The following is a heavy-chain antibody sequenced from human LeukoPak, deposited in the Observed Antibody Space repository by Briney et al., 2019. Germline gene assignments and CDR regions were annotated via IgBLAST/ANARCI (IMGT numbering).Heavy chain of an antibody. J-gene: IGHJ3*02. Sequence: ASVKVSCKASGYTFTGYYMHWVRQAPGQGLEWMGWINPNSGGTNYAQKFQGRVTMTTDTSTSTAYMELRSLRSDGTAVYYCAIDAVNIVVVPAGGFSAFDIWGQGTMVTVSS. D-gene: IGHD2-2*01. CDR2: INPNSGGT. CDR3: AIDAVNIVVVPAGGFSAFDI. CDR1: GYTFTGYY. V-gene: IGHV1-2*02.